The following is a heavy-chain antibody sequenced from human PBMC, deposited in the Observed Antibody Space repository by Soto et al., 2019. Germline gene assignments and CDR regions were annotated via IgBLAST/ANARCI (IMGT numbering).Heavy chain of an antibody. CDR2: IYYSGST. J-gene: IGHJ6*02. CDR1: GGSISSGDYY. V-gene: IGHV4-30-4*01. CDR3: ARDSGSYLSPGGRIYYYYYGMDV. D-gene: IGHD1-26*01. Sequence: SETLSLTCTVSGGSISSGDYYWSWIRQPPGKGLEWIGYIYYSGSTYYNPSLKSRVTISVDTSKNQFSLKLSSVTAADTAVYYCARDSGSYLSPGGRIYYYYYGMDVWGQGTTVTVSS.